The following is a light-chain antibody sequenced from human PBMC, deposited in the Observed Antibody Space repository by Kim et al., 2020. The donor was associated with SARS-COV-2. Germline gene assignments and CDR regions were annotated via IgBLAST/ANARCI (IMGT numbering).Light chain of an antibody. V-gene: IGKV3-20*01. CDR1: QSVSSAY. CDR3: QQYGSS. CDR2: GAY. J-gene: IGKJ3*01. Sequence: SLAPWETATRSGRASQSVSSAYLAWYQQKPVQAPRLLIYGAYSGATGIPGRFSGSGSGTDFTLTISSLEPEDFAVYYCQQYGSSFGPGTKVDIK.